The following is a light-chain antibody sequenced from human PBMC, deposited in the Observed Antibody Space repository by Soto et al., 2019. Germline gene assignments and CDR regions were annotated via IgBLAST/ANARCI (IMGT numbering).Light chain of an antibody. CDR3: QQYSSYSPT. Sequence: DIQMTQSPSTLSGSVGDRVTITCRASQTISSWLAWYQQKPGKAPKLLIYKASTLKSGVPSRFSGSGSGTEFTLTISSLQPDDFATYYCQQYSSYSPTFGQGTKVEIK. J-gene: IGKJ1*01. CDR2: KAS. CDR1: QTISSW. V-gene: IGKV1-5*03.